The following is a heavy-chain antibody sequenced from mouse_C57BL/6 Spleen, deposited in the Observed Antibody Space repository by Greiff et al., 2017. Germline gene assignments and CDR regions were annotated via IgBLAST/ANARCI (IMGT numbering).Heavy chain of an antibody. Sequence: VQLQQSGAELVRPGASVTLSCTASGFNIKDDYMHWVKQRPEQGLEWFGWIGPENGDTEYASKFKGKATITADTSSNTAYLQLSRLTSEDTAVYYCTYGSSFPMDYWGQGTSVTVSS. V-gene: IGHV14-4*01. D-gene: IGHD1-1*01. CDR3: TYGSSFPMDY. CDR2: IGPENGDT. J-gene: IGHJ4*01. CDR1: GFNIKDDY.